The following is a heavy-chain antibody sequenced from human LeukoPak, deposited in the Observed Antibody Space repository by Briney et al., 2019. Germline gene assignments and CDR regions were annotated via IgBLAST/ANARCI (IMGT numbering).Heavy chain of an antibody. CDR3: ARHFAYSSSSYFDY. CDR2: VYYTGST. Sequence: PSETLSLTCSVSGGSVSNYYWSWIRQPPGKGQERIGYVYYTGSTNDNPSLKSRVTMFEDKSKNQFSLRLYSVTVADTAVYYCARHFAYSSSSYFDYWGQGSLVTVSS. D-gene: IGHD6-6*01. CDR1: GGSVSNYY. V-gene: IGHV4-59*08. J-gene: IGHJ4*02.